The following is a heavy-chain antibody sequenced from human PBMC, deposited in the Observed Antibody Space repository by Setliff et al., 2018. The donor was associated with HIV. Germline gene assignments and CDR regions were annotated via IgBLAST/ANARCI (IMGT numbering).Heavy chain of an antibody. D-gene: IGHD1-26*01. Sequence: GGSLRLSCAASGFTFGSQWMHWVRQAPGKGLVWVSRICPDGSVINYAGSVKGRFTISRDNAKNTLYLQMNGLRAEDTAVYYCVRGIVGASVFNYWGQGTMVTVSS. J-gene: IGHJ4*03. CDR2: ICPDGSVI. CDR3: VRGIVGASVFNY. CDR1: GFTFGSQW. V-gene: IGHV3-74*01.